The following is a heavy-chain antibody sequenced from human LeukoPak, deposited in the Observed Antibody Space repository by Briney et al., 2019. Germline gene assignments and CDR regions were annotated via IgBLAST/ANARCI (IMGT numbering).Heavy chain of an antibody. CDR1: GFIFSSFC. CDR2: ISKDGSHE. Sequence: GGSLRLSCAASGFIFSSFCIHWVRQAPGKGLEWVSLISKDGSHEFYADSVKGRFTNSRDNFKNSLFLYMTSLGPEDTAVYYCARDWVESGCHLDYCGERALVTVSS. CDR3: ARDWVESGCHLDY. V-gene: IGHV3-30*13. D-gene: IGHD6-19*01. J-gene: IGHJ4*02.